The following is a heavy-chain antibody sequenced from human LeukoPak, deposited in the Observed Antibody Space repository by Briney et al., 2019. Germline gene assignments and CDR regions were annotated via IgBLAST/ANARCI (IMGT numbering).Heavy chain of an antibody. J-gene: IGHJ4*02. CDR1: GGSFSSYY. CDR2: IYSSGST. V-gene: IGHV4-4*07. D-gene: IGHD3-9*01. CDR3: ARPTIFEYYFDY. Sequence: SETLSLTYTVSGGSFSSYYWSWIRQPAGKGLEWIGRIYSSGSTDYNPSLKSRLTMSVDTSKNQFSLKLSSVTAADTAVYFCARPTIFEYYFDYWGPGTLVTVSS.